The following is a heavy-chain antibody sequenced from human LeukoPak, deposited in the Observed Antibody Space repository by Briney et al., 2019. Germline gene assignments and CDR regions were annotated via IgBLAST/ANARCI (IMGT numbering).Heavy chain of an antibody. CDR1: GFIVSNNY. D-gene: IGHD3-22*01. J-gene: IGHJ4*02. CDR3: VRYYYDSSGYPYYFDY. Sequence: PGGSLRLSCAASGFIVSNNYMSWVRQAPGKGLEWVSVIYSGGSTYYADSVKGRFTISRDNSKNTVYLQMNSLRAEDTAVYYCVRYYYDSSGYPYYFDYWGQGTLVTVSS. V-gene: IGHV3-53*01. CDR2: IYSGGST.